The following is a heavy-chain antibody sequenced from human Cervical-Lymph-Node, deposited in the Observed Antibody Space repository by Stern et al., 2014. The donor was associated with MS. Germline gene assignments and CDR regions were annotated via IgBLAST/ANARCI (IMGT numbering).Heavy chain of an antibody. J-gene: IGHJ4*02. D-gene: IGHD6-19*01. CDR2: ISSSGSTI. CDR1: GFTFSDYY. CDR3: ARDSPSWGWCFDY. Sequence: VQLEESGGGLVKPGGSLRLSCAASGFTFSDYYMSWIRQAPGKGLEWVSSISSSGSTIYYADSVKGRFTISRDNAKNSLYLQMNSLRAEDSAVYYCARDSPSWGWCFDYWGQGTLVTVSS. V-gene: IGHV3-11*01.